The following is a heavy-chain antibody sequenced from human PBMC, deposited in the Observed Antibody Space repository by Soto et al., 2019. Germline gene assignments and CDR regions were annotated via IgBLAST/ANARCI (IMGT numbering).Heavy chain of an antibody. CDR1: GGSFNSET. V-gene: IGHV1-69*02. J-gene: IGHJ4*02. CDR3: ARDRGSCFSPTCFKPIDY. Sequence: QVQLVQSGAEVKKPGSSVKVSCKAFGGSFNSETVTWARQAPGQGLEWMGRIIPFKGITNYGQDFQGRVILTADKSTNTAYMELSSLRFEDTAVYYCARDRGSCFSPTCFKPIDYWGQGTLVTVSS. D-gene: IGHD2-2*01. CDR2: IIPFKGIT.